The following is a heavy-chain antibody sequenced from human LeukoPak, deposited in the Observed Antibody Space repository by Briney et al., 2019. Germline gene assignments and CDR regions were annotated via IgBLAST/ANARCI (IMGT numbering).Heavy chain of an antibody. J-gene: IGHJ5*02. CDR1: GYTFTGYY. D-gene: IGHD6-6*01. Sequence: GASVKVSCKASGYTFTGYYMHWVRQAPGQGLEWMGWINPNSGGTNYAQKFQGRVTMTRDMSTSTVYMELSSLRSEDTAVYYCARGAGGPYINSSEWFDPWGQGTLVTVSS. CDR3: ARGAGGPYINSSEWFDP. CDR2: INPNSGGT. V-gene: IGHV1-2*02.